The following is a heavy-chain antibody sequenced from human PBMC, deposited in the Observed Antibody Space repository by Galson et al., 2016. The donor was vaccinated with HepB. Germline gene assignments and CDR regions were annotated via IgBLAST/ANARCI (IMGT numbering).Heavy chain of an antibody. Sequence: SLRLSCAVSGFNFNIYRMNWVRQAPGKGLEWVAAIGFNPNNLYYADSVKGRFTIARDNTRSSLFLQMNSLTVEDTAVYLCARDHSLGPGVVYYFDYWGQGTLVTVSS. CDR2: IGFNPNNL. V-gene: IGHV3-21*01. CDR1: GFNFNIYR. J-gene: IGHJ4*02. CDR3: ARDHSLGPGVVYYFDY. D-gene: IGHD3-10*01.